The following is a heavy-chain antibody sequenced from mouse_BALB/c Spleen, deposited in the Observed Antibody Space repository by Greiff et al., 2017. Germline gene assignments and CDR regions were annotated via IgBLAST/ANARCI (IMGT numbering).Heavy chain of an antibody. V-gene: IGHV5-12-2*01. CDR1: GFTFSSYT. CDR2: ISNGGGST. D-gene: IGHD2-1*01. J-gene: IGHJ3*01. Sequence: VQLKESGGGLVQPGGSLKLSCAASGFTFSSYTMSWVRQTPEKRLEWVAYISNGGGSTYYPDTVKGRFTISRDNAKNTLYLQMSSLKSEDTAMYYCARGDGNYVGFAYWGQGTLVTVSA. CDR3: ARGDGNYVGFAY.